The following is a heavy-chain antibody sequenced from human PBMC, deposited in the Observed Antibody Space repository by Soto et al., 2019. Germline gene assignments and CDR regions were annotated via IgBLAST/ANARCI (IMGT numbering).Heavy chain of an antibody. CDR1: GYTFGGYY. CDR3: ATGTFTDFNY. V-gene: IGHV1-2*02. Sequence: ASVKVSCKASGYTFGGYYMHWVRQAPGQGLEWMGWINPNSGGTNYAQKFQGRVTMTRDTSISTAYMGLSRLRSDDTAVYYCATGTFTDFNYWGQGALVTVSS. CDR2: INPNSGGT. D-gene: IGHD1-26*01. J-gene: IGHJ4*02.